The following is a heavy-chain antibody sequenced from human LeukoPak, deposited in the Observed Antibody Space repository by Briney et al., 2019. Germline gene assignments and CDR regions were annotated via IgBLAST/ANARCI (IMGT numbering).Heavy chain of an antibody. CDR2: IYYNGGT. Sequence: PSETLSLTCTVSGASVSSGGYYWSWIRQPPGEALEWIGCIYYNGGTNYNPSLESRVTISIDTSKNQFSLKLRSVTAADTAVYYCARTYVANSFDIWGQGTMVTVSS. J-gene: IGHJ3*02. CDR3: ARTYVANSFDI. D-gene: IGHD3-16*01. V-gene: IGHV4-61*08. CDR1: GASVSSGGYY.